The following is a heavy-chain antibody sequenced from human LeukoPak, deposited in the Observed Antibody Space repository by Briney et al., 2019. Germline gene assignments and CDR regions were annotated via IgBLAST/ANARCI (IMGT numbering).Heavy chain of an antibody. CDR3: AREGGSASSEVY. J-gene: IGHJ4*02. CDR2: IYHSGST. Sequence: PSGTLSLTCAVSGGSISSSNWWSWVRQPPGKGLEWIGEIYHSGSTNYNPSLKSRVTLSIDTSKNQFSLKLNSVTAADTAVYYCAREGGSASSEVYWGQGTLVTVSS. CDR1: GGSISSSNW. V-gene: IGHV4-4*02. D-gene: IGHD2-15*01.